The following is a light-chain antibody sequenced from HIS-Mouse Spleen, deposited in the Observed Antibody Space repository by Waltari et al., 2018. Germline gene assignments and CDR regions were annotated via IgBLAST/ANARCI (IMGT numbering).Light chain of an antibody. J-gene: IGLJ3*02. CDR3: CSYAGSSTWV. Sequence: QSALTQPASVSGSPGQSITISCTGTSSDVGRYNLVSWYQQHLGKAPKLMIYEGSKRTSGVSNRFSGSKSGNTASLTISGLQAEDEADYYCCSYAGSSTWVFGGGTKLTVL. CDR1: SSDVGRYNL. V-gene: IGLV2-23*01. CDR2: EGS.